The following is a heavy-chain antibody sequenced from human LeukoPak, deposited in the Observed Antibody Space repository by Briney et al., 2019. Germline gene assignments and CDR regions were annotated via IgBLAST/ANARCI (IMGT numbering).Heavy chain of an antibody. D-gene: IGHD5-24*01. Sequence: QTGGSLRLSCAASGFTFSSYWMHWVRQAPGKGLVWVSRINSDGSSTNYADSVKGRFTISRDNAKNTLYLQMNSLRAEDTAVFYCARDGYNLDAFDIWAQGTMVTVSS. V-gene: IGHV3-74*01. CDR2: INSDGSST. J-gene: IGHJ3*02. CDR1: GFTFSSYW. CDR3: ARDGYNLDAFDI.